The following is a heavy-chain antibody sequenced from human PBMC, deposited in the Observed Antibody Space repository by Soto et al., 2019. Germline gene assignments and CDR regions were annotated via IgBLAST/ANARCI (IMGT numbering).Heavy chain of an antibody. J-gene: IGHJ4*02. CDR3: ARHNYGSGSTYFDS. D-gene: IGHD3-10*01. Sequence: SETLSLTCTVSGGSISSYYWSWIRQPPGKGLEWIGYIYYSGSTNYNPSLKSRVTISVDTSKNQFSLKLNSMTAADTAVYYCARHNYGSGSTYFDSWGQGTLVTVSS. CDR2: IYYSGST. V-gene: IGHV4-59*08. CDR1: GGSISSYY.